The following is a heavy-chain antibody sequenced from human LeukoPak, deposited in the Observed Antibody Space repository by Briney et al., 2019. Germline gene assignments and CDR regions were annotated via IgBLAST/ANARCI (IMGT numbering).Heavy chain of an antibody. CDR1: GGSISSYD. CDR2: IYYSGST. D-gene: IGHD3-3*01. Sequence: AETLSLTCAVSGGSISSYDWTWIRQPPGKGLEWIGYIYYSGSTNYNPSLKSRVTISVDTSKNQFSLKLSSVTAADTAVYYCARSITIFGVVNPRPYYFDYWGQGTLVTVS. J-gene: IGHJ4*02. CDR3: ARSITIFGVVNPRPYYFDY. V-gene: IGHV4-59*01.